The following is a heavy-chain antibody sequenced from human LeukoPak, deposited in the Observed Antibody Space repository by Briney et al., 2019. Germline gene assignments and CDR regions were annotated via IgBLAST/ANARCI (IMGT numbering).Heavy chain of an antibody. CDR2: IKEDGSDR. D-gene: IGHD6-13*01. CDR1: EFTFSRYW. CDR3: ARDEGNYNDY. J-gene: IGHJ4*02. V-gene: IGHV3-7*01. Sequence: GGSLRLSCAASEFTFSRYWMGWVRQAPGKGLEWVANIKEDGSDRYYVDSVKGRFTISRDNAKKSLYLQMNSLRAEDTAVYFCARDEGNYNDYWGQGTLVTVSS.